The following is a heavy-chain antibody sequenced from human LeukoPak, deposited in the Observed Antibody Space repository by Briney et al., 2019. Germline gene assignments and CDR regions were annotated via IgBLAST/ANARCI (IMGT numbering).Heavy chain of an antibody. V-gene: IGHV3-7*01. D-gene: IGHD6-25*01. CDR1: GFTFSNYW. Sequence: GGSLRLSCAASGFTFSNYWMGWVRQAPGKGLDWVAIISIDGSEKAYVDSVKGRFSISRDNARNSLYLQMNSLSAEDTAVYYCARATRLPDYWGQGALVTVSS. CDR3: ARATRLPDY. J-gene: IGHJ4*01. CDR2: ISIDGSEK.